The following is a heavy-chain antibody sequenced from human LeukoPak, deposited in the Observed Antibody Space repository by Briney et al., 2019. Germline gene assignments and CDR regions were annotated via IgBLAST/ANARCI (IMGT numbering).Heavy chain of an antibody. CDR3: GKDLRYCSTTRCYKEWFDP. CDR2: ISGSGGGT. CDR1: GFTFSSYA. D-gene: IGHD2-2*02. V-gene: IGHV3-23*01. Sequence: GAFLRLSCAASGFTFSSYAMTWVRQAPGKGLEWVSAISGSGGGTYYADSVKGRFTISRDNSKSTLFLQMNSLRAEDTAIYYCGKDLRYCSTTRCYKEWFDPWGQGTLVTVSS. J-gene: IGHJ5*02.